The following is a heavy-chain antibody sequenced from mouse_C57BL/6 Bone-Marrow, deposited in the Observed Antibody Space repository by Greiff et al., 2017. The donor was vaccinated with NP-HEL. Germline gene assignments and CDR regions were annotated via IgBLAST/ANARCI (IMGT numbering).Heavy chain of an antibody. CDR1: GYTFTSYW. CDR3: ARPPYGIYFDY. CDR2: IDPSDSYT. V-gene: IGHV1-59*01. Sequence: QVQLQQPGAELVRPGTSVKLSCKASGYTFTSYWMHWVKQRPGQGLEWIGVIDPSDSYTNYNQKFKGKATLTVDTSSSTAYMQLSSLTSEDSAVYYCARPPYGIYFDYWGQGTTLTVSS. J-gene: IGHJ2*01. D-gene: IGHD2-1*01.